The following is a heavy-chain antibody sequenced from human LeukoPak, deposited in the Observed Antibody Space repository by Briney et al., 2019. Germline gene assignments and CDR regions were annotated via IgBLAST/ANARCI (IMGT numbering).Heavy chain of an antibody. CDR3: ASGRAIAAAGTLDY. CDR2: ISAYNGNT. V-gene: IGHV1-18*01. CDR1: GYTFTSYG. Sequence: ASVKVSCKASGYTFTSYGISWVRQAPGQGLEWMGWISAYNGNTNYAQKLQGRVTMTTDTSTSTAYMELRSLRSDDAAVYYCASGRAIAAAGTLDYWGQGTLVTVSS. J-gene: IGHJ4*02. D-gene: IGHD6-13*01.